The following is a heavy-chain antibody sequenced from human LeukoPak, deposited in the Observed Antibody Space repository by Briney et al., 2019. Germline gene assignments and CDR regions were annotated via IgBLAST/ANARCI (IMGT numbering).Heavy chain of an antibody. V-gene: IGHV3-21*01. CDR2: ISSSSSYI. J-gene: IGHJ4*02. CDR3: ASVGYSYGRPFDY. CDR1: GFTFSSYS. D-gene: IGHD5-18*01. Sequence: GGSLRLSCAASGFTFSSYSMNWVRQAPRKGLEWVSSISSSSSYIYYADSVKGRFTISRDNAKNSLYLQMNSLRAEDTAVYYCASVGYSYGRPFDYWGQGTLVTVSS.